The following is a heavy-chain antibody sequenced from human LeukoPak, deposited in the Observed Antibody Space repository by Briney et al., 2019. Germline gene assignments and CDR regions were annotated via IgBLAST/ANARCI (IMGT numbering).Heavy chain of an antibody. V-gene: IGHV3-48*04. Sequence: GGSLRLSCAASGFTFSGYSMNWVRQAPGKGLEWVSYISSSSTTIYYADSVKGRFTISRDNAKNTLYLQMNSLRAEDTAVYYCARDQSIAGPTTADYWGQGTLVTVSS. D-gene: IGHD1-26*01. CDR2: ISSSSTTI. CDR1: GFTFSGYS. CDR3: ARDQSIAGPTTADY. J-gene: IGHJ4*02.